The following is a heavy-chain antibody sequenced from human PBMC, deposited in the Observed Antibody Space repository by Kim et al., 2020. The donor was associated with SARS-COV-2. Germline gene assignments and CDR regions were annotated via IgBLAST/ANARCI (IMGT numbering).Heavy chain of an antibody. D-gene: IGHD7-27*01. Sequence: YYNPSLKSRVTISVDTSKNQFSLKLSSVTAADTAVYYCATFPWGSGTDYWGQGTLVTVSS. V-gene: IGHV4-39*07. J-gene: IGHJ4*02. CDR3: ATFPWGSGTDY.